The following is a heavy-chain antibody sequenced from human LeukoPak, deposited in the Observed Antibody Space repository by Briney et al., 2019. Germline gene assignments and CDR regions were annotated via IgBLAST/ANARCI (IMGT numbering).Heavy chain of an antibody. CDR1: GYTFTSYG. CDR2: ISAYNGNT. Sequence: ASVKVSCKASGYTFTSYGISWVRQAPGQGLEWMGWISAYNGNTNYAQKLQGRVTMTTDTSTSTAYMELRSLRSDNTAVYYCARVTIFGVDHYYMDVWGKGTTVAVSS. J-gene: IGHJ6*03. CDR3: ARVTIFGVDHYYMDV. V-gene: IGHV1-18*01. D-gene: IGHD3-3*01.